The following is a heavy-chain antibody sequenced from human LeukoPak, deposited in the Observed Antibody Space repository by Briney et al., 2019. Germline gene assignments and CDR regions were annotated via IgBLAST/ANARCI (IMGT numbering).Heavy chain of an antibody. Sequence: SETLSLTCTVSGGSISSSSYYWGWIRQPPGKGLEWIGSIYYSGSTYYNPSLKSRVTISVDTSKNQFSLKLSSVTAADTAVYYCARHWDPHLPNSSGFDYWGQGTLVTVSS. J-gene: IGHJ4*02. D-gene: IGHD3-10*01. CDR2: IYYSGST. CDR1: GGSISSSSYY. V-gene: IGHV4-39*01. CDR3: ARHWDPHLPNSSGFDY.